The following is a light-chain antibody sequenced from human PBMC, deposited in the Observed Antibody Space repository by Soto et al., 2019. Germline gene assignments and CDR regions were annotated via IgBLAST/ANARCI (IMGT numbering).Light chain of an antibody. Sequence: QSVVTQPPSVSGAPGQRVTISCTGSSSNIGAGYDVHWYQQFPGTAPKLLIYGNNNRPSGVPDRFSGSKSGTSAALAITGLQAEDEADYYCQSVDTRLNSVGFGGGTKLTVL. CDR3: QSVDTRLNSVG. J-gene: IGLJ2*01. CDR2: GNN. CDR1: SSNIGAGYD. V-gene: IGLV1-40*01.